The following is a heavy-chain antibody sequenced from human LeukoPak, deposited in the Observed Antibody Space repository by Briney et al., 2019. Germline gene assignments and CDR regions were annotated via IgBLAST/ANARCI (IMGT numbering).Heavy chain of an antibody. CDR1: GVSMSGYY. Sequence: PSETLSLTCTVSGVSMSGYYWSWIRQPPGKGLEWIGYIYYSGGTNYNPSLKSRVTISIDTSKNQFSLKLNSVTAADAAVYYCVASSMAAPGTLHYWGQGTLVTVSS. V-gene: IGHV4-59*01. CDR2: IYYSGGT. CDR3: VASSMAAPGTLHY. D-gene: IGHD6-13*01. J-gene: IGHJ4*02.